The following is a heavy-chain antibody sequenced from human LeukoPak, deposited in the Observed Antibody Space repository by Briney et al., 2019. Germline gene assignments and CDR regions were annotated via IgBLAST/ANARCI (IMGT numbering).Heavy chain of an antibody. CDR2: ISYDGSNK. V-gene: IGHV3-30*18. CDR1: GFTFSSYG. J-gene: IGHJ6*02. D-gene: IGHD3-3*01. Sequence: GGSLRLSCAASGFTFSSYGMHWVRQAPGKGLEWVAVISYDGSNKYYADSVKGRFTISRDNSKNTLYLQMNSLRAEDTAVHYCAKDRDYDFWSGYTYYYYYGMDVWGQGTTVTVSS. CDR3: AKDRDYDFWSGYTYYYYYGMDV.